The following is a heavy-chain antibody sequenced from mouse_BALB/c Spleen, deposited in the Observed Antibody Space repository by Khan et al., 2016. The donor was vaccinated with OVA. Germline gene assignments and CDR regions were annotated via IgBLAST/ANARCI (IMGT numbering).Heavy chain of an antibody. CDR3: ARDRIDY. Sequence: VQLQESGTELAKPGASVKMSCKASGYTFTTYWMHWVKQRPGPGLEWIGYINPTSGSTDYNEIFKDKATLSADKSSSTAYMQLSILTSEDSAVYYCARDRIDYWGQGTTLTVSS. J-gene: IGHJ2*01. CDR1: GYTFTTYW. CDR2: INPTSGST. V-gene: IGHV1-7*01.